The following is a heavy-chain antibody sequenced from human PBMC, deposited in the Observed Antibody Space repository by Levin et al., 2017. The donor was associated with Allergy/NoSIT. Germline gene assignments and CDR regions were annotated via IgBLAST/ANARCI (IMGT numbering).Heavy chain of an antibody. D-gene: IGHD2-8*01. J-gene: IGHJ4*02. CDR2: IYYTGST. V-gene: IGHV4-39*07. Sequence: SQTLSLTCTVSGGSISSTTYYWGWVRQPPGKGLEWIGFIYYTGSTYYKPSLKSRIIISLDTSKDQFSLKLSSVTAADTAVYYCARCNGAALYWGQGTLVTVSS. CDR1: GGSISSTTYY. CDR3: ARCNGAALY.